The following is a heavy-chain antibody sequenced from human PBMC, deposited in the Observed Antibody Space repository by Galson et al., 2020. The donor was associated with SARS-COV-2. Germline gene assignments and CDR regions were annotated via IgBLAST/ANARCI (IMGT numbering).Heavy chain of an antibody. Sequence: SETLSLTCTVSGGSISSYYWSWIRQPPGKGLEWIGYIYYSGSTNYNPSLKSRVTISVDTSKNQFSLKLSSVTAADTAVYYCARGEGEGVTPYYYGMDVWGQGTTVTVSS. J-gene: IGHJ6*02. CDR3: ARGEGEGVTPYYYGMDV. D-gene: IGHD3-10*01. CDR1: GGSISSYY. V-gene: IGHV4-59*13. CDR2: IYYSGST.